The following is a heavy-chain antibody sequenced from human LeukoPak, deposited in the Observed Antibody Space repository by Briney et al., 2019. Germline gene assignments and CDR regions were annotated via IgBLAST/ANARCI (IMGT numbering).Heavy chain of an antibody. CDR1: GFTFSSYG. D-gene: IGHD2-15*01. CDR3: AKDRHPSVATIPRYYFDY. V-gene: IGHV3-30*18. Sequence: GGSLRLSCAASGFTFSSYGMHWVRQAPGKGLECVAVISYDVSKKYYADSVKGRFTISRDNSKNTLYLQMNSLRAEDTAVYYCAKDRHPSVATIPRYYFDYWGQGALVTVSS. J-gene: IGHJ4*02. CDR2: ISYDVSKK.